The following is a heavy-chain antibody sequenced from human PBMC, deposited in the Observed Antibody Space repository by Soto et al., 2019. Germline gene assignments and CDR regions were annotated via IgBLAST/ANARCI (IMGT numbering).Heavy chain of an antibody. Sequence: GGSLRLSCAASGFTFSSYAMHWVRQAPGKGLEWVAVISYDGSNKYYADSVKGRFTVSGDNAKNTLYLQMNSLRAEDTAVYSCAPVEVEYWGPGPLVTVSS. CDR1: GFTFSSYA. J-gene: IGHJ4*02. CDR3: APVEVEY. CDR2: ISYDGSNK. V-gene: IGHV3-30-3*01.